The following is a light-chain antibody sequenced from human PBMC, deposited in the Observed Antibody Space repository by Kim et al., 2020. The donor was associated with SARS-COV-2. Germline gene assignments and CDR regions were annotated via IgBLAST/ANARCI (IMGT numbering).Light chain of an antibody. CDR3: QVWDGSRDHPV. V-gene: IGLV3-21*04. J-gene: IGLJ3*02. CDR2: YDR. Sequence: SYELTQPPSVSVAPGQTATISCGGDNIRTKTVHWYQQKTGQAPFLVISYDRRRPSGIPERFFGSNSGNTATLTISRVEVGDEADYYCQVWDGSRDHPVFGGGTKLTVL. CDR1: NIRTKT.